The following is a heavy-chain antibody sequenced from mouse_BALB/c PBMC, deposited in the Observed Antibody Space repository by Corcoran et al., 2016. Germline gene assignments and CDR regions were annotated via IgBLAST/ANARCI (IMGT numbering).Heavy chain of an antibody. Sequence: QVQLQQSGAELMKPGASVKISCKATGYTFSSYWIEWVKQRPGHGLEWIGEILPGSGSTNYNEKFKGKATFTADTSSNTAYMQLSSLTSEDSAGYYCVRVNWAGAYWGQGTLVTVSA. CDR3: VRVNWAGAY. D-gene: IGHD4-1*01. CDR1: GYTFSSYW. J-gene: IGHJ3*01. V-gene: IGHV1-9*01. CDR2: ILPGSGST.